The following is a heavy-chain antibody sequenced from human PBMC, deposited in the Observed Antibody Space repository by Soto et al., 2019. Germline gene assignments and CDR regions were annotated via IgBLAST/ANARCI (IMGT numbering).Heavy chain of an antibody. Sequence: QVQLQESGPGLVKPSETLSLTCTVSGGSISSYYWSWIRQPPGKGLEWIGYIYYSGSTNYNPSLKSRVTIPGDTTMNKFALKLISVTSADTAVYYCAIIRYKSPSSPWFAPWGQGPLGTVSS. V-gene: IGHV4-59*01. CDR1: GGSISSYY. D-gene: IGHD1-20*01. J-gene: IGHJ5*02. CDR3: AIIRYKSPSSPWFAP. CDR2: IYYSGST.